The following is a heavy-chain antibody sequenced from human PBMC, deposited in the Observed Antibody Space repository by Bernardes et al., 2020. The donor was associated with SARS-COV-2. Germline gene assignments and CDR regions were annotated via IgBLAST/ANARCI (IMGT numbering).Heavy chain of an antibody. CDR1: GFTFSNYL. Sequence: GGSLRLSCVASGFTFSNYLFSWFRQAPGKGLEWVSSISGAGMYIYYGDSVRGRFTISRDNAKNSLFLQMSSLTAGDTAVYYCVIRTTSFDFWGQGTLVTVSS. D-gene: IGHD2-21*01. CDR2: ISGAGMYI. CDR3: VIRTTSFDF. V-gene: IGHV3-21*01. J-gene: IGHJ4*02.